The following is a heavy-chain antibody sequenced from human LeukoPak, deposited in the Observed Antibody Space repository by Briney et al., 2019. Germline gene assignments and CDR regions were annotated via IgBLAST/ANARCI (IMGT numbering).Heavy chain of an antibody. CDR2: IKQDGSEK. D-gene: IGHD3-10*01. V-gene: IGHV3-7*01. J-gene: IGHJ4*02. Sequence: GGSLRLSCAASGFTFSSYWMSWVRQAPGKGLEWVANIKQDGSEKYYVDSVKGRFTISRDNAKNSLYLQMNSLRAEDTAVYYCATAGFRLLWFGESKLTDYWGQGTLVTVSS. CDR3: ATAGFRLLWFGESKLTDY. CDR1: GFTFSSYW.